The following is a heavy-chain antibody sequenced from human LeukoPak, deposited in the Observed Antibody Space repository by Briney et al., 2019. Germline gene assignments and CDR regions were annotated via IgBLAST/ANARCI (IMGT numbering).Heavy chain of an antibody. V-gene: IGHV3-74*01. CDR2: IASDGSST. D-gene: IGHD4-23*01. J-gene: IGHJ4*02. CDR1: GFTFSSYW. CDR3: ARGRPHGNDY. Sequence: GGSLRLSCAASGFTFSSYWMNWVRQAPGKGLVWVSRIASDGSSTTYADSVKGRFSISRDNAKNTLYLQVNSLRVEDTAVYYCARGRPHGNDYWGQGTLVTVSS.